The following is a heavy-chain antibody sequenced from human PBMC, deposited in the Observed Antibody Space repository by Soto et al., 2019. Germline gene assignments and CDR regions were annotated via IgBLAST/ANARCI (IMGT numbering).Heavy chain of an antibody. J-gene: IGHJ6*02. CDR3: ARDVVSRTVTPSNYYYYGMDV. CDR2: IYYSGST. D-gene: IGHD4-4*01. V-gene: IGHV4-59*01. Sequence: SETLSLTCTVSGGSISSYYWSWIRQPPGKGLEWIGYIYYSGSTNYNPSLKSRVTISVDTSKNQFSLKLSSVTAADTAVYYCARDVVSRTVTPSNYYYYGMDVWGQGTTVTVSS. CDR1: GGSISSYY.